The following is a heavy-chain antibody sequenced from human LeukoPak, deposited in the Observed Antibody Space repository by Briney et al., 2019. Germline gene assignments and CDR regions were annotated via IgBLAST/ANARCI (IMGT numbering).Heavy chain of an antibody. CDR3: ARGGGDYSDAFDI. CDR2: IWYDGSNK. D-gene: IGHD2-21*02. J-gene: IGHJ3*02. CDR1: GFTFSSYG. Sequence: PGRSLRLSCAASGFTFSSYGMHWVRQAPGKGLEWVAVIWYDGSNKYYADSVKGRFTISRDNSKNTLYLQMNSLRAEDTAVYYCARGGGDYSDAFDIWGQGTMVTASS. V-gene: IGHV3-33*01.